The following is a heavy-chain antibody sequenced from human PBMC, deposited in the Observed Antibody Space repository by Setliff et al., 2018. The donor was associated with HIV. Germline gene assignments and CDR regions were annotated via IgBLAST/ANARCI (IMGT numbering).Heavy chain of an antibody. Sequence: GGSLRLSCAASGFAFSSYAMSWVRQAPGKGLEWVSAISGSGGSTYYADSVKGRFTISRDNSKKALYLQMNSLRAEDTAVYYCAKDRVTTTGPDYWGQGTLVTVSS. CDR2: ISGSGGST. V-gene: IGHV3-23*01. J-gene: IGHJ4*02. CDR3: AKDRVTTTGPDY. CDR1: GFAFSSYA. D-gene: IGHD1-1*01.